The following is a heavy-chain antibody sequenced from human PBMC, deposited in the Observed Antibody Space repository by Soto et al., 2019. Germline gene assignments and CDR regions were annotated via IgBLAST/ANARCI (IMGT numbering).Heavy chain of an antibody. CDR3: IMYYYEDRGYIVY. V-gene: IGHV3-49*04. CDR2: ISSEANGGTT. CDR1: GFTFANYA. Sequence: PGGSLRLSCSVFGFTFANYALTWVRQAPGKGLEWLGFISSEANGGTTDYAAFLRGRATISRDNSKGVAYPEIKRLQSDDTAMYYFIMYYYEDRGYIVYWGQGTRVTVSS. J-gene: IGHJ4*02. D-gene: IGHD3-22*01.